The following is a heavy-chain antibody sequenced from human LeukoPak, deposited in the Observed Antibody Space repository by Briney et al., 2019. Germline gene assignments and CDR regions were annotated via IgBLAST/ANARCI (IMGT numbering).Heavy chain of an antibody. CDR3: ARGVNTGIVGADY. V-gene: IGHV1-69*13. J-gene: IGHJ4*02. Sequence: GASVKVSCKASGGTFSSYAISWVRQAPGQGLEWMGGIIPIFGTANYAQKFQGRLTITADESTSTAYMELNSLTSDDTAVYYCARGVNTGIVGADYWGQGTLVTVSS. CDR1: GGTFSSYA. CDR2: IIPIFGTA. D-gene: IGHD1-26*01.